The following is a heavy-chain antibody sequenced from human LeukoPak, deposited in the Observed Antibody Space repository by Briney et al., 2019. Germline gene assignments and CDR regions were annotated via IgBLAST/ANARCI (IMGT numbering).Heavy chain of an antibody. CDR2: IYYSGST. V-gene: IGHV4-59*11. J-gene: IGHJ6*02. CDR1: GGSITSHY. Sequence: PSETLSPTCSVSGGSITSHYWSWIRQPPGKGLEWIAYIYYSGSTNYNPSLTSRVTISVDKSKNQFSLKLSSVTAADTAVYYCARSLSTGPSTAGDAYYFYYGMDVWGQGTTVTVSS. CDR3: ARSLSTGPSTAGDAYYFYYGMDV. D-gene: IGHD4-17*01.